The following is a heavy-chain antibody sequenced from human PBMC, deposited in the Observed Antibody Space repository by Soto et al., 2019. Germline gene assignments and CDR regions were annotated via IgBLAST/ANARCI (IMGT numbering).Heavy chain of an antibody. J-gene: IGHJ2*01. Sequence: SETLSLTCTASGDSIRGDYWSWIRQPPGKRLEWIAYISYSGTTNYNPSLKSRVTISLDTSKNQLSLKVTSVTAADTAVYYCARFNWYFDLWGRGTLVTVSS. CDR3: ARFNWYFDL. V-gene: IGHV4-59*01. CDR2: ISYSGTT. CDR1: GDSIRGDY.